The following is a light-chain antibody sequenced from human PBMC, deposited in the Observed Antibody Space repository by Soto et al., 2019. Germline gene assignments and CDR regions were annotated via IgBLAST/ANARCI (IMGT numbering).Light chain of an antibody. Sequence: EIVLTQSPATLSLSPGERATLSCRASQSVSSYLAWYQQKPGQAPRLLIYDASNRATGIPARFSGSGSGTDVSLTISSLEPEDFAVYYCQQRSSWLYTFGQGTKQEIK. J-gene: IGKJ2*01. CDR3: QQRSSWLYT. V-gene: IGKV3-11*01. CDR2: DAS. CDR1: QSVSSY.